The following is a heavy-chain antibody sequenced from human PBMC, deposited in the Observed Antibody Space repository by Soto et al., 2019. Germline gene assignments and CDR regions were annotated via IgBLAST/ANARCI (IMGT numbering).Heavy chain of an antibody. CDR2: IKQDGSEK. V-gene: IGHV3-7*01. CDR3: ARESPETEYSSSSHYYYYYMDV. CDR1: EFTFSSYW. D-gene: IGHD6-6*01. Sequence: GSLRLSCAASEFTFSSYWMSWVRQAPGRGLEWVANIKQDGSEKYYVDSVKGRFTISRDNAKNSLYLQMNSLRAEDTAVYYCARESPETEYSSSSHYYYYYMDVWGKGT. J-gene: IGHJ6*03.